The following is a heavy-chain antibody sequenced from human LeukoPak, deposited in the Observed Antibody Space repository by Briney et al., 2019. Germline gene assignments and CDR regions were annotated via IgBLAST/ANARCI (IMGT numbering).Heavy chain of an antibody. CDR1: GGSIRSSTYY. CDR2: FYNSGDT. V-gene: IGHV4-39*01. J-gene: IGHJ6*03. CDR3: ARRIHSSRPMHPYYYYYIDV. D-gene: IGHD2-2*01. Sequence: SETLSLTCTVSGGSIRSSTYYWAWLRHPPGKRLEWIGNFYNSGDTYYNPSLKSRVTISVATSKNQVSLKVTSVTASDTAVYYCARRIHSSRPMHPYYYYYIDVWGKGTTVTVSS.